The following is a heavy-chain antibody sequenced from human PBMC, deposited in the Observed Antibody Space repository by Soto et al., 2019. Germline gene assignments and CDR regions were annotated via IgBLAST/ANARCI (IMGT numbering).Heavy chain of an antibody. CDR1: GFTFRSCA. CDR3: AKGRSYYSYYGVDV. J-gene: IGHJ6*02. CDR2: IIDSGAST. Sequence: EVQLLESGGGLVQPGGSLRLSCAASGFTFRSCAMGWVRQAPGKGLEWVSDIIDSGASTYYADSVEGRFTISRDNSKSTLYLQMNSLRAEDTALYYCAKGRSYYSYYGVDVWGQGTTVTVSS. V-gene: IGHV3-23*01.